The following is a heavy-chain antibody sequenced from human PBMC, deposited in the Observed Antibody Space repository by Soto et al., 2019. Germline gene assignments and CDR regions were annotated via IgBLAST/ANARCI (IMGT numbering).Heavy chain of an antibody. CDR3: ARAFAETILINWFDP. CDR2: INPSGGST. Sequence: ASVKVSCKASGYTFTSYYMHWVRQAPGQGLEWMGIINPSGGSTSYAQKFQGRVTITADESTSTAYMELSSLRSEDTAVYYCARAFAETILINWFDPWGQGTLVTVSS. D-gene: IGHD2-15*01. CDR1: GYTFTSYY. V-gene: IGHV1-46*01. J-gene: IGHJ5*02.